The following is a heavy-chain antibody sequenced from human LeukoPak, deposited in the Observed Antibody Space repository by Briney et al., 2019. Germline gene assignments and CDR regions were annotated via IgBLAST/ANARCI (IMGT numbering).Heavy chain of an antibody. Sequence: SETLSLTCTVSGGSISSSSYYWGWIRQPPGKGLEWIGSIYYSGSTYYNPSLKSRVTISVDTSKNQFSLKLSSVTAADTAVYYCARLLTEVANPEYYFDYWGQGTLVTVSS. CDR2: IYYSGST. CDR1: GGSISSSSYY. D-gene: IGHD2-15*01. V-gene: IGHV4-39*07. CDR3: ARLLTEVANPEYYFDY. J-gene: IGHJ4*02.